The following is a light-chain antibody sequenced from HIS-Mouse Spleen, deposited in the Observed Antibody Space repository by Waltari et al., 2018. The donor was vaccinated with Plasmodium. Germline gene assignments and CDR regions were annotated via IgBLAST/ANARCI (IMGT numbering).Light chain of an antibody. CDR1: QDFSNY. CDR3: QQYDNLPPLFT. CDR2: DAS. V-gene: IGKV1-33*01. J-gene: IGKJ3*01. Sequence: DIQMTQSPSSLSASVGDRVTITCQASQDFSNYLNWYQQKPGKAPKPLIYDASNLETGVPSRFSGSGSGTDFTFTISSLQPEDIATYYCQQYDNLPPLFTFGPGTKVDIK.